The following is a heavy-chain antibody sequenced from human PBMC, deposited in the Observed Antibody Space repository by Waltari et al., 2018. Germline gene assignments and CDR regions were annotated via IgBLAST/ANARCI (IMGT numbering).Heavy chain of an antibody. D-gene: IGHD2-15*01. V-gene: IGHV4-4*02. J-gene: IGHJ4*02. CDR1: GASMTENYW. CDR3: ARDRGRGLYFDS. CDR2: IHRSGRT. Sequence: QLQLQQSGPGLVKPSESLSLPCGVSGASMTENYWRSWVRQSPEKGLEWIGQIHRSGRTYYNPSLESRVSVSMDTSNNKFFLKLSSAIAADTAVYYCARDRGRGLYFDSWGQGTLVTVSP.